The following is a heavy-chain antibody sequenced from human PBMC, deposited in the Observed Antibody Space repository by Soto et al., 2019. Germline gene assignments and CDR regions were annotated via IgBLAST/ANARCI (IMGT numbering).Heavy chain of an antibody. CDR1: GFTVSSNY. D-gene: IGHD3-3*01. CDR2: IYSGGST. CDR3: ATKYYDFWSGYSPFDY. V-gene: IGHV3-66*01. J-gene: IGHJ4*02. Sequence: EVQLVESGGGLVQPGGSLRLSCAASGFTVSSNYMSWVRQAPGKGLEWVSVIYSGGSTYYADSVKGRFTISRDNSKNTLYLQMNSLRAEDTAVYYCATKYYDFWSGYSPFDYWGQGTLVTVSS.